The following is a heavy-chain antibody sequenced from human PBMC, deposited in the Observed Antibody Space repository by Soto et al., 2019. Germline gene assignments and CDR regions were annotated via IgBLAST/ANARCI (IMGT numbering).Heavy chain of an antibody. CDR2: INHSGST. CDR3: ARVGRTIFGVVTLHGMDV. CDR1: GGSFSGYY. Sequence: QVQLQQWGAGLLKPSETLSLTCAVYGGSFSGYYWSWIRQPPGKGLEWIGEINHSGSTNYNPSLKSRVTISVDTSKNQFSLKLSSVTAADTAVYYCARVGRTIFGVVTLHGMDVWGQGTTVTVSS. D-gene: IGHD3-3*01. V-gene: IGHV4-34*01. J-gene: IGHJ6*02.